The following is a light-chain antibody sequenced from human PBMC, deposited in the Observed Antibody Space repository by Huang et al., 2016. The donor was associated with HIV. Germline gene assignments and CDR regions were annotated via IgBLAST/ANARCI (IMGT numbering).Light chain of an antibody. J-gene: IGKJ4*01. V-gene: IGKV3-11*01. CDR1: QNLGTY. CDR3: QQRSNWPLT. Sequence: EVVLTQSPVTLSLSPGKRATLSCRASQNLGTYLAWYQQKPGQAPRLLIFDSSNRAAGIPARFSGSGSGTDFTLTISTLDPEDFAVYYCQQRSNWPLTFGGGTKLEIK. CDR2: DSS.